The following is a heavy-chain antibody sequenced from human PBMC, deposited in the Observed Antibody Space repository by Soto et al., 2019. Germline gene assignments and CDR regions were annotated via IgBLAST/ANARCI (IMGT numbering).Heavy chain of an antibody. J-gene: IGHJ6*02. Sequence: SETLSVTCTVSGDSISSGACYWSWIRQHPGKGLEWIGYISHSGRTYYNPSLKSRLTISLDTSKNQFSLKLSSVTAADTAVYYCARVGSGSYLDYYYYGMDVWGQGTTVTVSS. D-gene: IGHD3-10*01. CDR1: GDSISSGACY. CDR3: ARVGSGSYLDYYYYGMDV. V-gene: IGHV4-31*03. CDR2: ISHSGRT.